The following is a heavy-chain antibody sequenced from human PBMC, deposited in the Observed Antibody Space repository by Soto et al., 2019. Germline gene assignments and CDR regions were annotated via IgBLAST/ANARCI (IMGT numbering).Heavy chain of an antibody. D-gene: IGHD2-15*01. J-gene: IGHJ4*02. CDR1: GGTFSSYA. CDR2: IIPIFGTA. CDR3: AGAPLWRGGSCYSGER. V-gene: IGHV1-69*12. Sequence: QVQLVQSGAEVKKPGSSVKVSCKASGGTFSSYAISWVRQAPGQGLEWMGGIIPIFGTANYAQKFQGRVTITGDEATRRADMELGGLRAEDTAVYYCAGAPLWRGGSCYSGERWGQGTLVAVCS.